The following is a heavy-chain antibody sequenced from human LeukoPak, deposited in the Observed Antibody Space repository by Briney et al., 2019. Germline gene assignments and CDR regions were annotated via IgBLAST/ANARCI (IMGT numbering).Heavy chain of an antibody. CDR3: ASRYSSSWYDY. D-gene: IGHD6-13*01. Sequence: ASVRVSCKASGYTFTGYHMHWVRQAPGQGLEWMGWINPNTGDTNYAQKFQGRVTMTRDTSISAAYMELSRLRSDDTAVYYCASRYSSSWYDYWGQGTLVTVSS. V-gene: IGHV1-2*02. J-gene: IGHJ4*02. CDR1: GYTFTGYH. CDR2: INPNTGDT.